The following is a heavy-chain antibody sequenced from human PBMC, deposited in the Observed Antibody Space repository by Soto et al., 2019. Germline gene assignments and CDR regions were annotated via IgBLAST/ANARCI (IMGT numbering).Heavy chain of an antibody. CDR2: ISSSSSYI. D-gene: IGHD3-22*01. V-gene: IGHV3-21*04. CDR3: ARYRKYYDSSGQNWFDP. Sequence: GGSLRLSCAASGFTFSSYIMNWVRQAPGKGLGWVSSISSSSSYIYYAGSVNGRFNISRDKAKNSLNLQMNSLRPEDTAAYYCARYRKYYDSSGQNWFDPWGQGTLVTVSS. J-gene: IGHJ5*02. CDR1: GFTFSSYI.